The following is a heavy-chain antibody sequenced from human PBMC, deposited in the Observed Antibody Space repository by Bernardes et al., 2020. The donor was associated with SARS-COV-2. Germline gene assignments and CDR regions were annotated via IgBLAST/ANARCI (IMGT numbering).Heavy chain of an antibody. D-gene: IGHD6-13*01. CDR1: GGTFSSYA. J-gene: IGHJ6*02. CDR2: IIPIFGTA. Sequence: SVKVSCKASGGTFSSYAISWVRQAPGQGLEWMGGIIPIFGTANYAQKFQGRVTITADESTSTAYMELSSLRSEDTAVYYCARDGPYRIAAARLGSNYGMDVWGQGTTVTVSS. CDR3: ARDGPYRIAAARLGSNYGMDV. V-gene: IGHV1-69*13.